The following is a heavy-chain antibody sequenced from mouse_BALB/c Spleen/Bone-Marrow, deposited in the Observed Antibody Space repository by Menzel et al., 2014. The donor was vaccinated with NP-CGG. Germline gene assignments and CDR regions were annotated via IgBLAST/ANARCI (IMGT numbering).Heavy chain of an antibody. V-gene: IGHV3-2*02. D-gene: IGHD2-4*01. CDR2: ISYSGST. CDR3: ARSSSYDYDVGFAY. CDR1: GYSITRDYA. J-gene: IGHJ3*01. Sequence: EVKVEESGPGLVKPSQSLSLTCIVTGYSITRDYAWNWIRQFPGNKLDWMGYISYSGSTTYNPSLESRVSITRDTSKNQFFLQLNSVTTEDTATYYCARSSSYDYDVGFAYWGQGTLVTVSA.